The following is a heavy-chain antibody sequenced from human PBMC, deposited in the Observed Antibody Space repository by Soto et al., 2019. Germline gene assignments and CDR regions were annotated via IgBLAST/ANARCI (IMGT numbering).Heavy chain of an antibody. J-gene: IGHJ4*02. V-gene: IGHV3-48*03. CDR2: ISGSSTYI. D-gene: IGHD6-19*01. CDR3: ARGDGTGLYNSGWSPRY. Sequence: EVQLVESGGDLVQPGGSLRLSCAASGFTFSSYEMNWVRQAPGKGLEWVSYISGSSTYIYYADRVKGRFTISRDNAKNSLYLRMDSLRAEDTAVYYCARGDGTGLYNSGWSPRYWGQGTLVTVSS. CDR1: GFTFSSYE.